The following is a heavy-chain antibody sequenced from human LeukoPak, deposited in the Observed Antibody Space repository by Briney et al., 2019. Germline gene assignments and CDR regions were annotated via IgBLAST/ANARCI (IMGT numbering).Heavy chain of an antibody. CDR1: GGSISSSSYY. D-gene: IGHD2-2*01. Sequence: PSETLSLTCTVSGGSISSSSYYWGWIRQPPGKGWEWIGNIYYSGRTYYNPSLKSRVTISVDTSKNRFSLNLSSVTAADTAVYYCARTDCSSTSFQTADWGQGTLVTVSS. J-gene: IGHJ4*02. V-gene: IGHV4-39*01. CDR2: IYYSGRT. CDR3: ARTDCSSTSFQTAD.